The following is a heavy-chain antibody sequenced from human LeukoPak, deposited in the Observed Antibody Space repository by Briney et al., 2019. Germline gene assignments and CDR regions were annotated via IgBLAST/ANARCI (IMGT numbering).Heavy chain of an antibody. J-gene: IGHJ4*02. CDR1: GFTFSSYS. V-gene: IGHV3-53*01. D-gene: IGHD6-6*01. CDR2: IYSGGST. CDR3: ARVFRKGSS. Sequence: GGSLRLSCEASGFTFSSYSINWVRQAPGKGLEWVSVIYSGGSTYYADSVKGRFTISRDNSKNTLYLQMNSLRAEDTAVYYCARVFRKGSSWGQGTLVTVSS.